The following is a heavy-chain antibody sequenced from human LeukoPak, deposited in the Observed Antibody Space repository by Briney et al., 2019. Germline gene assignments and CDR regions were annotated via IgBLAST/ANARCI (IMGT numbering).Heavy chain of an antibody. D-gene: IGHD6-19*01. CDR3: AKVRDTRDWYKDAFDV. CDR1: GFTFSSYA. Sequence: PGGSLRLSCAASGFTFSSYAVSWVRQAPGKGLEWVPAITATGGSTYYAASVKGRFTVSRDNSKNTLYLQMSSLRAEDTAMYYCAKVRDTRDWYKDAFDVWGQGTRVTVSS. CDR2: ITATGGST. V-gene: IGHV3-23*01. J-gene: IGHJ3*01.